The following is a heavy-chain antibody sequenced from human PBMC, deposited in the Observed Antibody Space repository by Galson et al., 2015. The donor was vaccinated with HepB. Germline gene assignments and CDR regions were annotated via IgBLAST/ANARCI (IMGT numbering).Heavy chain of an antibody. CDR1: GFTFSSYA. J-gene: IGHJ6*02. V-gene: IGHV3-30-3*01. D-gene: IGHD5-12*01. CDR2: ISYDGSSK. CDR3: ARDRGGYDYRNYYYGMDV. Sequence: SLRLSCAASGFTFSSYAMHWVRQAPGKGLQWMSVISYDGSSKLYADSVKGRFTISRDNSKNTLYLQMNSLRAEDTAVYYCARDRGGYDYRNYYYGMDVWGQGTTVTVSS.